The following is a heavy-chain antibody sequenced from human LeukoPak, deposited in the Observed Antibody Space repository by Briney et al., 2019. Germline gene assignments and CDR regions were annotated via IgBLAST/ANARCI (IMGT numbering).Heavy chain of an antibody. CDR1: GFTFSSYG. J-gene: IGHJ5*02. CDR2: ISYDGSNK. CDR3: AKDVPGPIWFGEDNNWFAL. V-gene: IGHV3-30*18. D-gene: IGHD3-10*01. Sequence: GGSLRLSCAASGFTFSSYGMHWVRQAPGKGLEWVAVISYDGSNKYYADSVKGRFTISRDNSKNTLYLQMNSLRAEDTAVYYCAKDVPGPIWFGEDNNWFALWGQGPLVTVS.